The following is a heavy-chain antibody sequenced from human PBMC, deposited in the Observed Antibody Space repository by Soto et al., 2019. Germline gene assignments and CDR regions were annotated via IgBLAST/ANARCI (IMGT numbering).Heavy chain of an antibody. CDR2: ITPILSIA. D-gene: IGHD6-13*01. CDR1: GGTFSSYT. CDR3: ARGGAAAGTYYYYYGMDV. Sequence: QVQLVQSGAEVKKPGSSVKVSCKASGGTFSSYTISWVRQAPGQGLEWMGRITPILSIANYAQKFQGRVTITADKSTSTAYMELSSLRSEDTAVYYCARGGAAAGTYYYYYGMDVWGQGTTVTVSS. J-gene: IGHJ6*02. V-gene: IGHV1-69*02.